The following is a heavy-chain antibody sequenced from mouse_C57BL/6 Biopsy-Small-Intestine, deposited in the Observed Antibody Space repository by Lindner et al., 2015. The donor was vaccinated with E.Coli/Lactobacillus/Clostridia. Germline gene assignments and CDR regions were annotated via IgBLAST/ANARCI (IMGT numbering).Heavy chain of an antibody. D-gene: IGHD1-1*01. CDR1: GYTFTGHY. J-gene: IGHJ4*01. CDR2: INPNSGDT. CDR3: VRGGGIIIQGAVWGY. V-gene: IGHV1-53*01. Sequence: SVKVSCKTSGYTFTGHYMHWVRQAPGQGLEWMGWINPNSGDTNYAQNFQGRVTMAGDTSISTAYMELSRLRSDDTAVYYCVRGGGIIIQGAVWGYWGQGTLVTVSS.